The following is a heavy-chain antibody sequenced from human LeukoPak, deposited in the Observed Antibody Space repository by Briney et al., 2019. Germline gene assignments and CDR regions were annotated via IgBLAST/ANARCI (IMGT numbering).Heavy chain of an antibody. J-gene: IGHJ4*02. Sequence: SETLSLTCTVSGASISSNYWSWIRQPAGKGLEWIGRIQTSGSTNYNPSLKSRVTMSVDTSNNQFSLNLTSVIAADAAFYYCARENVATIAGRSLDYWGQGTLVTVSS. CDR2: IQTSGST. V-gene: IGHV4-4*07. CDR3: ARENVATIAGRSLDY. CDR1: GASISSNY. D-gene: IGHD6-6*01.